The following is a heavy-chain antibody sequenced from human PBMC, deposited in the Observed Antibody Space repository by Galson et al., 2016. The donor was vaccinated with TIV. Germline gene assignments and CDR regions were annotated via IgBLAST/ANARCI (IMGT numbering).Heavy chain of an antibody. J-gene: IGHJ4*02. CDR3: ARISGYYDSSGHYIPRSFDY. D-gene: IGHD3-22*01. Sequence: PALVKPTQTLTLTCIFSGFSLNTDGMCVNWIRQPPGKALEWLARIDWDDDKSYTSSLKTRLTISKDTSKNQVVLTMTNVDPVDTATYYCARISGYYDSSGHYIPRSFDYWGQGTLVTVSS. V-gene: IGHV2-70*11. CDR1: GFSLNTDGMC. CDR2: IDWDDDK.